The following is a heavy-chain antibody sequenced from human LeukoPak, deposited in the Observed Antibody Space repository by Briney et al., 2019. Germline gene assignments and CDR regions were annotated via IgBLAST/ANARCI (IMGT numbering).Heavy chain of an antibody. D-gene: IGHD3-16*02. V-gene: IGHV3-23*01. CDR1: GSTFSSYA. J-gene: IGHJ4*02. CDR2: ISGSGGST. Sequence: PGGSLRLSCAASGSTFSSYAMSWVRQAPGKGLEWVSAISGSGGSTYYADSVKGRFTISRDNSKNTLYLQMNSLRAEDTAVYYCAKGPFTFGGVIVPVDYWGQGTLVTVSS. CDR3: AKGPFTFGGVIVPVDY.